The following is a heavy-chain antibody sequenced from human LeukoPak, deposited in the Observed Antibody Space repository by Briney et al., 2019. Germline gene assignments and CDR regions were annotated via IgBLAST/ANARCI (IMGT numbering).Heavy chain of an antibody. Sequence: SETLSLTCAVYGGSFSGYYWSWIRQPPGKGLEWIGEINHSGSTNYNPSLKSRVTIPVDTSKNQFSLKLSSVTAADTAVYYCARRSGGSCYSMWGQGTLVTVSS. D-gene: IGHD2-15*01. CDR1: GGSFSGYY. J-gene: IGHJ4*02. CDR2: INHSGST. CDR3: ARRSGGSCYSM. V-gene: IGHV4-34*01.